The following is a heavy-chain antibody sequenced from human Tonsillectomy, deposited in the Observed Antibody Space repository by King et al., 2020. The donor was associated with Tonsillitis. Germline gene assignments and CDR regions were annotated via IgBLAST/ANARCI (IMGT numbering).Heavy chain of an antibody. J-gene: IGHJ4*02. D-gene: IGHD3-3*01. V-gene: IGHV1-24*01. CDR1: GYTLTELS. Sequence: QLVQSGAEVKKPGASVKVSCKVSGYTLTELSMHWVRQAPGKGLEWMGGFDPEDGETIYAQKFQGRVTMTEDTSTDTAYMELSSLRSEDTAVYYCATGGPSSVLAWLLLDYWGQGTLVTVSS. CDR3: ATGGPSSVLAWLLLDY. CDR2: FDPEDGET.